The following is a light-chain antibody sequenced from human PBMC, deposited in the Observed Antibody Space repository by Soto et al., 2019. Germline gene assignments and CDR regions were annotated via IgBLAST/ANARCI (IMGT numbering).Light chain of an antibody. CDR3: QSSDGNNMV. CDR1: SGSIASGY. Sequence: NFMLTQPHSVLESPGKTVTISCTGSSGSIASGYVQWYQQRPGSAPTTLIYEDNQRPAGVPERFSGSIDSSSNSASLTISGLRPEDEADYYCQSSDGNNMVFGGGTKLTVL. V-gene: IGLV6-57*02. CDR2: EDN. J-gene: IGLJ2*01.